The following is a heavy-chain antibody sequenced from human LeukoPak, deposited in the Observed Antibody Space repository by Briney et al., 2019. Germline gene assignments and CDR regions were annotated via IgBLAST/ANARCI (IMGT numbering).Heavy chain of an antibody. CDR2: INHSGST. CDR1: GGSFSGYY. Sequence: SGTLSLTCAVYGGSFSGYYWSWIRQPPGKGLEWIGEINHSGSTYYIPSLKSRVTISVDTSKNQFSLKLSSVTAADTAVYYCARGTSITIFGVVITKAYNWFDPWGQGTLVTVSS. V-gene: IGHV4-34*01. J-gene: IGHJ5*02. CDR3: ARGTSITIFGVVITKAYNWFDP. D-gene: IGHD3-3*01.